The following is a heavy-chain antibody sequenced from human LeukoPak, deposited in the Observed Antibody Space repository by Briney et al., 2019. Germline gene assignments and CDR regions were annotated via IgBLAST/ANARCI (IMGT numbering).Heavy chain of an antibody. V-gene: IGHV4-39*01. Sequence: KPSETLSLTCTVSGGSISSHFWSWIRQPPGKGLEWIGSIYYSGSTYYNPSLKSRVTISVDTSKNQFSLKLSSVTAADTAVYYCARGRDYFDYWGQGTLVTVSS. CDR2: IYYSGST. CDR3: ARGRDYFDY. CDR1: GGSISSHF. J-gene: IGHJ4*02. D-gene: IGHD3-10*01.